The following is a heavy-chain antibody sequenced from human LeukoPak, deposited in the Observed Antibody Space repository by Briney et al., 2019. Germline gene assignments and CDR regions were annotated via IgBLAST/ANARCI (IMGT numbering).Heavy chain of an antibody. CDR3: AKGYSSGWSHHDY. CDR1: GFTFSSYA. V-gene: IGHV3-23*01. CDR2: ISGSGGST. D-gene: IGHD6-19*01. Sequence: GGSLRPSCAASGFTFSSYAMSWVRQAPGKGLEWVSVISGSGGSTYYADSVKGRFTISRDNSKNTLYLQMNSLRAEDTAVYHCAKGYSSGWSHHDYWGQGTLVTVSS. J-gene: IGHJ4*02.